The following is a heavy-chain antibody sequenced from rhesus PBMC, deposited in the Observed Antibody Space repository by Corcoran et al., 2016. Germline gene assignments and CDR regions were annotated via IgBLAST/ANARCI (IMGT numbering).Heavy chain of an antibody. J-gene: IGHJ4*01. Sequence: QVQLQESGPGLVKPSETLSLTCAVSGYSISSGYGWSWIRQPPGKGLEWIGYIGGSSGSTNYNPSLKGRVTISKDTSKNQFSLKLSSVTAADTAVYYCAREGTGTAGTFDYWGQGVLVTVSS. CDR3: AREGTGTAGTFDY. D-gene: IGHD5-24*01. CDR1: GYSISSGYG. CDR2: IGGSSGST. V-gene: IGHV4-127*01.